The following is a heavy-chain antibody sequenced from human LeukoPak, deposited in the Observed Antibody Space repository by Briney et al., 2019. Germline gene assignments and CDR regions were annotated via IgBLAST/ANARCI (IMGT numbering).Heavy chain of an antibody. CDR2: INHSGST. CDR3: ARGSHGYSSSWHDWDYYYYYMDV. CDR1: GGSFSGYY. D-gene: IGHD6-13*01. J-gene: IGHJ6*03. V-gene: IGHV4-34*01. Sequence: PSETLSLTCAVYGGSFSGYYWSWIRQPPGKGLEWIGEINHSGSTNYNPSLKSRVTISVDTSKNQFSLKLSSVTAAATAVYYCARGSHGYSSSWHDWDYYYYYMDVWGKGTTVTISS.